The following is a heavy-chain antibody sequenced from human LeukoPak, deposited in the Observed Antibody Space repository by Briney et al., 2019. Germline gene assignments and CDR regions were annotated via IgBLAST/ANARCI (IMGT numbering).Heavy chain of an antibody. V-gene: IGHV3-30*02. Sequence: GGSLRLSCAASGFTFSSFGVHWVRETPGKGLEWVAFIRYDGSYKFYADSVKGRFTISRDNSKNTLYLQMNSLRAEDTAVYYCAKDPGDYYDFWSGYYAAETYFDYWGQGTLVTVSS. CDR1: GFTFSSFG. D-gene: IGHD3-3*01. CDR2: IRYDGSYK. CDR3: AKDPGDYYDFWSGYYAAETYFDY. J-gene: IGHJ4*02.